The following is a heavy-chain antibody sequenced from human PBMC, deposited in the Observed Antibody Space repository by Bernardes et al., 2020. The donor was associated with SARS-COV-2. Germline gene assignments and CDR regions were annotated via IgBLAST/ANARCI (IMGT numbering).Heavy chain of an antibody. V-gene: IGHV1-46*03. J-gene: IGHJ4*02. CDR1: GYSFTKYY. CDR2: ISPSDGTT. D-gene: IGHD1-26*01. CDR3: ARRGVGSHYDY. Sequence: ASVKVSCKASGYSFTKYYIQWVRQAPGQGLEWMGMISPSDGTTTYAQDFQGRVTMTRDTPTSTVYLELSSLRSEDTASYYCARRGVGSHYDYWGQGTLVTVSS.